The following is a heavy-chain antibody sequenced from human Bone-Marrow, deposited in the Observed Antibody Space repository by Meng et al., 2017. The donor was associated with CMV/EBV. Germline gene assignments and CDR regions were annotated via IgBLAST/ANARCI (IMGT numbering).Heavy chain of an antibody. Sequence: GESLKISCAASGFTFSDYYMSWIRQAPGKGLEWVSYISSSGSTIYYADSVKGRFTISRDNAKNSLYLQMISLRAEDTAVYYCARDLSRADYGDEYYYYYGMDVWGQGTTVTVSS. CDR1: GFTFSDYY. CDR2: ISSSGSTI. D-gene: IGHD4-17*01. CDR3: ARDLSRADYGDEYYYYYGMDV. J-gene: IGHJ6*02. V-gene: IGHV3-11*01.